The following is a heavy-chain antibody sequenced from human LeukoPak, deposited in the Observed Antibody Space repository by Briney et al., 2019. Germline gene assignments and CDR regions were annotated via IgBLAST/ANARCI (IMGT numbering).Heavy chain of an antibody. Sequence: GGSLRLSCAASGFTCRTYWMSWIRQAPGNEPEGVADINQDGSEEYYLQSVQGRFTVSRDNAQNAVFLQMTYLRADDTAVYYRARWKMELERNAFDFWGQGTVVTVSS. D-gene: IGHD1-26*01. J-gene: IGHJ3*01. V-gene: IGHV3-7*01. CDR1: GFTCRTYW. CDR2: INQDGSEE. CDR3: ARWKMELERNAFDF.